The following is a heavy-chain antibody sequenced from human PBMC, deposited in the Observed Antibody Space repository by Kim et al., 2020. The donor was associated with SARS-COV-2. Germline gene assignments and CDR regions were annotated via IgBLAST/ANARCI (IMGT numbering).Heavy chain of an antibody. CDR3: AREGDPHAQSGWFDP. V-gene: IGHV4-39*02. Sequence: SETLSLTCTVSGGSISSSSYYWGWIRQPPGKGLEWIGSIYYSGSTYYNPSLKSRVTISVDTSKNQFSLKLSSVTAADTAVYYCAREGDPHAQSGWFDPWGQGTLVTVSS. J-gene: IGHJ5*02. CDR2: IYYSGST. D-gene: IGHD3-10*01. CDR1: GGSISSSSYY.